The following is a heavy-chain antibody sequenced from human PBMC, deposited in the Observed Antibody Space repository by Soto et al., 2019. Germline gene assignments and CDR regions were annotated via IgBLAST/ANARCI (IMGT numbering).Heavy chain of an antibody. CDR1: GGSGSSGSYC. CDR3: ARDTYSSSWPYYYYGMDV. J-gene: IGHJ6*02. V-gene: IGHV4-61*01. CDR2: IYYSGST. Sequence: LETLPHTCTVSGGSGSSGSYCWSWIRQPPGKGLEWIGYIYYSGSTNYNPSLKSRVTITTDTSTSTAYMELRSLRSDDTAVYYCARDTYSSSWPYYYYGMDVWGQGATLTVSS. D-gene: IGHD6-13*01.